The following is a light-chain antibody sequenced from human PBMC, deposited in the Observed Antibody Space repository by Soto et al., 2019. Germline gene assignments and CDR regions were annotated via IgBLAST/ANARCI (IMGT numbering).Light chain of an antibody. CDR2: GAS. Sequence: EIVLTQSPGTLSLSPGERATLSCRASQRVSSGHLVWYQQKPGQAPTLLIYGASSRATGIPDRFTGSGSRTDFTLTISRLEPEDFAVYYCQQYERSPWTFGQGTKVEI. V-gene: IGKV3-20*01. CDR1: QRVSSGH. J-gene: IGKJ1*01. CDR3: QQYERSPWT.